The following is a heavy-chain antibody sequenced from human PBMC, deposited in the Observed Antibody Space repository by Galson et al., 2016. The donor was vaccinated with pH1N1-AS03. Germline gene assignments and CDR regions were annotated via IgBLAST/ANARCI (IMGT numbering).Heavy chain of an antibody. D-gene: IGHD2-2*01. CDR2: LGSGGDT. Sequence: SLRLSCAASAFPLRNYALRWVRQAPGKGLEWVSTLGSGGDTHYADSVKGRFTISRDKSKNTMYLQMNSLRAEDTAVYYCAKCDVSCQHSTLDYWGQGTLVTVSS. J-gene: IGHJ4*02. V-gene: IGHV3-23*01. CDR1: AFPLRNYA. CDR3: AKCDVSCQHSTLDY.